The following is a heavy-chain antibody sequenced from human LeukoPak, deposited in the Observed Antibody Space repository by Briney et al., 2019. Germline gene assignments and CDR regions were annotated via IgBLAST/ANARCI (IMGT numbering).Heavy chain of an antibody. Sequence: QPGGSLRLSCAASGFTFSIFAMSWVRRAPGKGLEWVSTISSSGGSTYYADSVKGRFTISRDNAKNSLYLQMNSLRVEDTAIYYCARDWNYYGSGSSSGFDPWGQGTLVTVSS. CDR1: GFTFSIFA. D-gene: IGHD3-10*01. V-gene: IGHV3-23*01. J-gene: IGHJ5*02. CDR2: ISSSGGST. CDR3: ARDWNYYGSGSSSGFDP.